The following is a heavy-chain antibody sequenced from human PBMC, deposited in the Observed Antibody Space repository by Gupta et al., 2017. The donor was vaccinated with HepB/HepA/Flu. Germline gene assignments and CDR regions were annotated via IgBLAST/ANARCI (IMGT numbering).Heavy chain of an antibody. CDR2: IYYIGST. J-gene: IGHJ5*02. D-gene: IGHD3-10*01. CDR3: AREREYGSRIYVPPCGFDP. Sequence: PGKGLEWIGYIYYIGSTYYNPSLKSRVTILVDTSTNQFSLKLRSVTDADTDVYYCAREREYGSRIYVPPCGFDPWGHGTLVTVSS. V-gene: IGHV4-31*02.